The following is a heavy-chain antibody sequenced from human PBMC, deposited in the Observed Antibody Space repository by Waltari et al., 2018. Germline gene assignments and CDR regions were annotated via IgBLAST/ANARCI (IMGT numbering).Heavy chain of an antibody. CDR3: TRDLYGSGGDWFDP. CDR1: GFDFSDHA. CDR2: IGGTHSNI. V-gene: IGHV3-21*01. D-gene: IGHD3-10*01. J-gene: IGHJ5*02. Sequence: EVRLAESGGGRVKPGGSLGLSCTASGFDFSDHAMNWVRQAPGTGLEWVSSIGGTHSNIFYADSVKGRFTVSRDNAKNSLYLQMDNLRAEDSGLYYCTRDLYGSGGDWFDPWGQGTLVTVSS.